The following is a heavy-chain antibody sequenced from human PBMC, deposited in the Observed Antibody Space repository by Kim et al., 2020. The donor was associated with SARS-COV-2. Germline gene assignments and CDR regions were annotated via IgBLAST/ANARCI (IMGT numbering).Heavy chain of an antibody. D-gene: IGHD4-4*01. V-gene: IGHV4-39*01. CDR3: ARRVLQSAKTRFDP. J-gene: IGHJ5*02. Sequence: TPSLRSRVTMSIDTSKNQFSLRLSSVTAADTALYFCARRVLQSAKTRFDPWGQGTLVTVSS.